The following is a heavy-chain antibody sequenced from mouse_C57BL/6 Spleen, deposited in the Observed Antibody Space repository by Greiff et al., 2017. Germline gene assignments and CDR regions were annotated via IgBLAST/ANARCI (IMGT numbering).Heavy chain of an antibody. Sequence: QVQLQQPGAELVKPGASVKLSCKASGYTFTSYWMHWVKQRPGQGLEWIGMIHPNSGSTNYNEKFKSKATLTVDKSSSTAYMQLSSLTSEDSAVYYCARDYGSGYWYFDVWGTGTTVTVSS. CDR3: ARDYGSGYWYFDV. D-gene: IGHD1-1*01. V-gene: IGHV1-64*01. J-gene: IGHJ1*03. CDR2: IHPNSGST. CDR1: GYTFTSYW.